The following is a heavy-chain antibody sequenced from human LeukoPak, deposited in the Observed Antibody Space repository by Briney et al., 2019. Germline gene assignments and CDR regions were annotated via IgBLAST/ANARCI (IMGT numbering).Heavy chain of an antibody. CDR3: AKTSTVVKYYFDY. CDR1: GFTFSSYA. V-gene: IGHV3-23*01. Sequence: GGSLRLSCAASGFTFSSYAMSWVRQAPGKGLEWVSGISGSGGSTYYADSVKGRFTISRDNSKNTLYLQMNSLRAEDTAVYYCAKTSTVVKYYFDYWGQGTLVTVSS. J-gene: IGHJ4*02. D-gene: IGHD4-17*01. CDR2: ISGSGGST.